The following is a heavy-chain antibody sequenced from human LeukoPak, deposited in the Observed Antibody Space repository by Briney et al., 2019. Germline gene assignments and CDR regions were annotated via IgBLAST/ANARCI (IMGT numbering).Heavy chain of an antibody. CDR2: ITASGDVI. D-gene: IGHD5-12*01. Sequence: GGSLRLSCAVSGFTFSDYFMNWVRQPPGEGLEWISSITASGDVIYHADSVKGRFTISRDNAKNSLYLQMSSLSAEDTAVYYCARDGVALNDLDHWGQGTLVTVSS. V-gene: IGHV3-11*01. J-gene: IGHJ4*02. CDR1: GFTFSDYF. CDR3: ARDGVALNDLDH.